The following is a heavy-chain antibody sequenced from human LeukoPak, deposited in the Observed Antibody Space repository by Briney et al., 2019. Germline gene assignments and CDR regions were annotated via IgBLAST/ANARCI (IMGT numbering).Heavy chain of an antibody. Sequence: GASVKVSCKASGGAFSSYAINWVRQAPGQGLEWMGGIIPIFDTTNYAQKFQGRVTITTDESTSTAYMELSSLRSEDTAVYYCAGLLDSSGPSTDYYYYHYMDVWGTGTTVTVSS. J-gene: IGHJ6*03. CDR2: IIPIFDTT. CDR3: AGLLDSSGPSTDYYYYHYMDV. D-gene: IGHD6-19*01. CDR1: GGAFSSYA. V-gene: IGHV1-69*05.